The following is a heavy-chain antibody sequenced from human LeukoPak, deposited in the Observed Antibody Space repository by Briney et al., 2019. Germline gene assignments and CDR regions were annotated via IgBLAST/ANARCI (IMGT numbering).Heavy chain of an antibody. Sequence: GGSLRLSCAASGFTFSSYWMSWVRQAPGKGLEWVANIKQDGSEKYYVDSVKGRFTISRDNAKNSLYLQMNSLRAEGTAVYYCARDYRLRPFDYWGQGTLVTVSS. CDR3: ARDYRLRPFDY. J-gene: IGHJ4*02. CDR2: IKQDGSEK. CDR1: GFTFSSYW. D-gene: IGHD4-17*01. V-gene: IGHV3-7*01.